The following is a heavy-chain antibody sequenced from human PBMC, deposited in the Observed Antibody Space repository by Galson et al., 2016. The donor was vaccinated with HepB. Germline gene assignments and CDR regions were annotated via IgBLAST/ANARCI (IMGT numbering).Heavy chain of an antibody. D-gene: IGHD3-3*01. CDR3: AKDSDYDFWSGSQA. Sequence: SLRLSCAASGFSFSSYSMNWVRQAPGKGLEWVSYIGVGGAVIWYADSVKGRFTISRDNSKNTLYLQMNSLRTEDTAVYYCAKDSDYDFWSGSQAWGQGTLVTVSS. J-gene: IGHJ4*02. CDR1: GFSFSSYS. CDR2: IGVGGAVI. V-gene: IGHV3-48*01.